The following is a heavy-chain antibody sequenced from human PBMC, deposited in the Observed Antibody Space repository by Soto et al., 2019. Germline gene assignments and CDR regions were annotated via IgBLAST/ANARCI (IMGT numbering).Heavy chain of an antibody. D-gene: IGHD2-15*01. V-gene: IGHV3-30*18. CDR3: AKSVIAATNWFDP. Sequence: QVRLVESGGGVVQPGRSLRLSCAASGFTFSNYVIHWVRQATGKGLEWVAGISYDGSNKYYADSVKGRFTISRDNSKNTLYLEMNSLRAEDTAVYHCAKSVIAATNWFDPWGQGTLVTVSS. CDR1: GFTFSNYV. CDR2: ISYDGSNK. J-gene: IGHJ5*02.